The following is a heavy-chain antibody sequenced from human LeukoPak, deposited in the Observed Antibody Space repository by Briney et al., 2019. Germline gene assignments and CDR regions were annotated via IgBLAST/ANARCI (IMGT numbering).Heavy chain of an antibody. CDR2: MNPNSGNT. Sequence: ASVKVSCKASGYTFTSYDINWVRQATGQGLEWMGWMNPNSGNTGYAQKFQGRVTMTRNTSISTAYMELSSLRSEDTAVYYCARSCSSGWYFETVADYWGQGTLVTVSS. D-gene: IGHD6-19*01. V-gene: IGHV1-8*01. CDR3: ARSCSSGWYFETVADY. J-gene: IGHJ4*02. CDR1: GYTFTSYD.